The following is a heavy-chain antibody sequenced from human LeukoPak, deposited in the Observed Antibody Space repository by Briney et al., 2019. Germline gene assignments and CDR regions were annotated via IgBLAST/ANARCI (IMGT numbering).Heavy chain of an antibody. J-gene: IGHJ5*02. CDR2: ISAYNGNT. Sequence: ASVKVSCKASGYTFTSYGISWVRQAPGQGLEWMGWISAYNGNTNYAQKLQGRVTMTTDTSTSTAYMELRSLRSDDTAVYYCARSSFAGVVVVAASKGFDPWGQGTLVTVSS. V-gene: IGHV1-18*01. D-gene: IGHD2-15*01. CDR1: GYTFTSYG. CDR3: ARSSFAGVVVVAASKGFDP.